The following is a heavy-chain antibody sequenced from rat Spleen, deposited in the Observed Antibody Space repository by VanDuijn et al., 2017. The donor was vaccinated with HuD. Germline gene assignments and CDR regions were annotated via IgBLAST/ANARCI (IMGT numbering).Heavy chain of an antibody. D-gene: IGHD1-5*01. CDR3: ARAYNYYFDY. V-gene: IGHV3-3*01. Sequence: EVQLQESGPGLVKPSQSLSLTCSVTGYSIISGYGWNWIRKFPGTKLEWMGYINSAGSTNYNPPPKSQTSITTDTSKNQFFLQLTSVTTEDTATYYCARAYNYYFDYWGQGVMVTVSS. J-gene: IGHJ2*01. CDR1: GYSIISGYG. CDR2: INSAGST.